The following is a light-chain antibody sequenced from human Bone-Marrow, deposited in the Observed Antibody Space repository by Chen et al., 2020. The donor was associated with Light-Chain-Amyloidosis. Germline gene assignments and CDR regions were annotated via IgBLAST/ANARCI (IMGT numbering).Light chain of an antibody. Sequence: VMTQSPVALSVSPGDTATLSCRASQSIRGNLAWYQQRPGQAPRLLIYGASARATGIPARFSGSGFETDFTLTISTIQSEDFAVYYCQQYNNWPLTFGQGIMVDIK. CDR2: GAS. CDR1: QSIRGN. CDR3: QQYNNWPLT. V-gene: IGKV3-15*01. J-gene: IGKJ1*01.